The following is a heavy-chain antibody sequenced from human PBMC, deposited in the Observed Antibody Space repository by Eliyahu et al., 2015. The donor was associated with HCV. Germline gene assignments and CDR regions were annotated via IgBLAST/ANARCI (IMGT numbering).Heavy chain of an antibody. CDR3: TTDPVGYWGAAH. Sequence: EVQLVESGGGLRRPGESLRLSCTASGLSFSTAWMSWVRQVPGKGLEWVGRIRSKNDGGTTDFAAPVKGRFIISRDDSKDTIYLQMNSLKSEDTAVYHCTTDPVGYWGAAHWGQGTLVTVSS. D-gene: IGHD2-8*02. CDR1: GLSFSTAW. CDR2: IRSKNDGGTT. V-gene: IGHV3-15*05. J-gene: IGHJ4*02.